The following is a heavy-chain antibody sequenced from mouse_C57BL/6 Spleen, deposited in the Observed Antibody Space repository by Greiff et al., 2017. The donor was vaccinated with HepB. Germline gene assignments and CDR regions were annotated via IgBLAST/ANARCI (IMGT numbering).Heavy chain of an antibody. J-gene: IGHJ4*01. CDR1: GYTFTSYW. CDR3: ARSPRAYGSSHAMDY. D-gene: IGHD1-1*01. V-gene: IGHV1-50*01. CDR2: IDPSDSYT. Sequence: QVQLQQPGAELVKPGASVKLSCKASGYTFTSYWMQWVKQRPGQGLEWIGEIDPSDSYTNYNQKFKGKATLTVDTSSSTAYMQLSSLTSEDSAVYYCARSPRAYGSSHAMDYWGQGTSVTVS.